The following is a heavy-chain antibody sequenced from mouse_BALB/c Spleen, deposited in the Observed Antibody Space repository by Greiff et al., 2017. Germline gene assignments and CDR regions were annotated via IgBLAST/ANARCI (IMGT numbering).Heavy chain of an antibody. D-gene: IGHD2-3*01. Sequence: EVKLMESGPSLVKPSQTLSLTCSVTGDSITSGYWNWFRKFPGDKLEYMGYISHSGSTYYNPSLKSRISITRDTSKNQYYLQLNSVTTEDTATSYCASRDGRGVFAYWGQGTLVTVAA. CDR2: ISHSGST. V-gene: IGHV3-8*02. J-gene: IGHJ3*01. CDR3: ASRDGRGVFAY. CDR1: GDSITSGY.